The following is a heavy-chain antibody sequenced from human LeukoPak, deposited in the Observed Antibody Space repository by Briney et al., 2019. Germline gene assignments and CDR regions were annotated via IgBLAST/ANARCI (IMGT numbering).Heavy chain of an antibody. CDR1: GFTFSSYA. D-gene: IGHD6-19*01. CDR2: ISYDGSNK. CDR3: ARFGRTRLYSSGWYYFDY. J-gene: IGHJ4*02. Sequence: GSLRLSCAASGFTFSSYAMHWVRQAPGKGLEWVAVISYDGSNKYYADSVKGRFTISRDNSKNTLYLQMNSLRAEDTAVYYCARFGRTRLYSSGWYYFDYWGQGTLVTVSS. V-gene: IGHV3-30-3*01.